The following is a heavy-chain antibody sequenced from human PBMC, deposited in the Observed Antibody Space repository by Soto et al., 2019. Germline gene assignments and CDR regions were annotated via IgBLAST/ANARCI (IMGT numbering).Heavy chain of an antibody. V-gene: IGHV4-59*01. CDR3: ARERGGWEAAALQDACDI. D-gene: IGHD6-13*01. CDR1: GGFIRFYY. J-gene: IGHJ3*02. Sequence: QVQLQESGPGLVKPSETLSLTCTVSGGFIRFYYWSWIRQPPGKGMEWIGNIHHSGRTNYNPSLKRRGPTSGDTSKNQFSPNLSSVTAADTAVYYCARERGGWEAAALQDACDIWGQRTMVTVSS. CDR2: IHHSGRT.